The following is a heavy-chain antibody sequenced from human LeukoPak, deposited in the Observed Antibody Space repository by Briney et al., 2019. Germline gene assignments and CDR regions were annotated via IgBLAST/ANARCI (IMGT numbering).Heavy chain of an antibody. CDR1: GYTFTSYD. CDR3: ARGRGDYDFRSGYYQLDY. V-gene: IGHV1-8*01. CDR2: MNPNSGNT. D-gene: IGHD3-3*01. J-gene: IGHJ4*02. Sequence: ASVKVSCKASGYTFTSYDINWVRQATGQGLEWMGWMNPNSGNTGYAQKFQGRVTMTRNTSISTAYMELSSLRSEDTAVYYCARGRGDYDFRSGYYQLDYWGQGTLVTVSS.